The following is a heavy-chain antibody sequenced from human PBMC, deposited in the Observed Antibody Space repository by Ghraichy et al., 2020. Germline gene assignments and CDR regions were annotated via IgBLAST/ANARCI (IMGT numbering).Heavy chain of an antibody. Sequence: GSLSLTCAVSGGSVSSYYWSWIRQSPGKGLEWIGYISNRGSTNYNPSLRSRVTISVDTSKNQFSLKLSSVTAADTALYYCARHIVAAYDAFDIWGQGTVVTVSS. V-gene: IGHV4-59*08. J-gene: IGHJ3*02. CDR1: GGSVSSYY. D-gene: IGHD5-12*01. CDR2: ISNRGST. CDR3: ARHIVAAYDAFDI.